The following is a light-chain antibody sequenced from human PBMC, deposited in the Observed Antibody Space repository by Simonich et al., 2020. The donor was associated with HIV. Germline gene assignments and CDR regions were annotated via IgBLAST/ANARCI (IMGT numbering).Light chain of an antibody. CDR2: GAS. J-gene: IGKJ2*01. Sequence: EIVMTQSPATLSVSPGVRATLSCRASQSVSISYLAWYQQKPGHAPRLLIYGASTRATSIPARFSGSGSGTDFTLTISRLEPEDFAVYYCQQYGSSPPYTFGQGTKLEIK. CDR1: QSVSISY. V-gene: IGKV3-20*01. CDR3: QQYGSSPPYT.